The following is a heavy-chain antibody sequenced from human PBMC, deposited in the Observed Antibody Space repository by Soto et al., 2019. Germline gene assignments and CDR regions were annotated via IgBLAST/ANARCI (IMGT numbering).Heavy chain of an antibody. V-gene: IGHV1-2*02. D-gene: IGHD1-26*01. Sequence: ASVKVSCKRSGYTFTGHYMHWGRQAPQQGPEWMGEIGPESGATRYAEKFRGRVTMTMDTSITTVYMELRNLSPDDTAVYYCGRGRSGQIVIFYWGQGTPVTVSS. J-gene: IGHJ4*02. CDR2: IGPESGAT. CDR3: GRGRSGQIVIFY. CDR1: GYTFTGHY.